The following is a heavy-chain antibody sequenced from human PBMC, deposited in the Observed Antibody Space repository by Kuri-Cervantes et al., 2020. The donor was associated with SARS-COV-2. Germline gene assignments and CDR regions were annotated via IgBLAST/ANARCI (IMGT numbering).Heavy chain of an antibody. D-gene: IGHD5-18*01. CDR2: ISSSSYI. V-gene: IGHV3-21*01. Sequence: GESLKISCAASGFTFSSYSMNWVRQAPGKGLERVSSISSSSYIYYADSVKGRFTISRDNSKNTLFLQMNSLRAEDTAVYYCAKDQGDSYGISYFDYWGQGTLVTVSS. CDR3: AKDQGDSYGISYFDY. CDR1: GFTFSSYS. J-gene: IGHJ4*02.